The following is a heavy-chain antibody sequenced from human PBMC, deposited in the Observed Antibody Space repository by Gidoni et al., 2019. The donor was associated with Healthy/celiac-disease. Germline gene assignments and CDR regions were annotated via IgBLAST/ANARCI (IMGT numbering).Heavy chain of an antibody. V-gene: IGHV3-21*01. D-gene: IGHD1-26*01. CDR2: ISSSSSYI. CDR1: GFTFSSYS. J-gene: IGHJ4*02. CDR3: DRGSYYFDY. Sequence: EVQLVESGGGLVKPVGSLRLSCAASGFTFSSYSMKWVRQATGKGLEWVSSISSSSSYIYYADSVKGRLTIYRDNAKNSLYLQMNSLRAEDTAVYYCDRGSYYFDYWGQGTLVTVSS.